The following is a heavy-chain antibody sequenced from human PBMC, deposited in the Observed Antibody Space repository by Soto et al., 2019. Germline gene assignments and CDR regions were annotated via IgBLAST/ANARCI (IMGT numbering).Heavy chain of an antibody. Sequence: LSETLSLTSIVSGFSIRSSYWSWIRQPPGKGLEWIGYIYYTGSTNYNPSLKSRVTISVDKSKKYFSLILRSVTAADTAVYYCARQPVDWFDPWGQGTLVTVS. CDR3: ARQPVDWFDP. J-gene: IGHJ5*02. D-gene: IGHD2-2*01. CDR2: IYYTGST. V-gene: IGHV4-59*01. CDR1: GFSIRSSY.